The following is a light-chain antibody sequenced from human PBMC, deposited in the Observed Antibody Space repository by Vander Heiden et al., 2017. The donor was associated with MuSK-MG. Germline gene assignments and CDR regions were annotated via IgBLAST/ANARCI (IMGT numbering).Light chain of an antibody. V-gene: IGKV1-8*01. CDR1: QDISSY. J-gene: IGKJ1*01. CDR2: AAS. Sequence: AIRMTQSPSSFSASTGDRVTITCRASQDISSYLAWYQQQPGKAPTRLIYAASTLQSGVPSRFSGSGSGTDFTLTISWLKSEDFATYYCRQDEHYPQTFGQGTKVEVK. CDR3: RQDEHYPQT.